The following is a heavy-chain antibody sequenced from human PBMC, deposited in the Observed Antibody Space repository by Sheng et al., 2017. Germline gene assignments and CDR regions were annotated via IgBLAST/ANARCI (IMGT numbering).Heavy chain of an antibody. J-gene: IGHJ3*02. Sequence: EVQLVESGGGLVQPGGSLKLSCAASGFTFSGSAMHWVRQASGKGLEWVGRIRSKANSYATAYAASVKGRFTISRDDSKNTAYLQMNSLKTEDTAVYYCTRHQGSAKGAFDIWGQGDNGHR. D-gene: IGHD5-18*01. CDR1: GFTFSGSA. V-gene: IGHV3-73*02. CDR3: TRHQGSAKGAFDI. CDR2: IRSKANSYAT.